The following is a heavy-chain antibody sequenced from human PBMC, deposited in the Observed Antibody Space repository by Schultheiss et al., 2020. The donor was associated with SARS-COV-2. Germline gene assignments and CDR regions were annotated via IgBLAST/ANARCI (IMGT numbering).Heavy chain of an antibody. J-gene: IGHJ6*04. CDR1: GFTFSNAW. D-gene: IGHD2-15*01. Sequence: GGSLRLYCAASGFTFSNAWMSWVRQAPGKGLEWVGRIKSKTDGGTTDYAAPVKGRFTISRDDSKNTLYLQMNSLKTEDTAVYYCTTDLVHCSGGSCSDVWGKGTTVTVSS. CDR3: TTDLVHCSGGSCSDV. V-gene: IGHV3-15*01. CDR2: IKSKTDGGTT.